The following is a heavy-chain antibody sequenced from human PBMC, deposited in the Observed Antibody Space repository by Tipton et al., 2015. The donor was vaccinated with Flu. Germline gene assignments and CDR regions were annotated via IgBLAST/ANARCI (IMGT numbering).Heavy chain of an antibody. Sequence: QVQLVQSGAEVKKPGASVRVSCKASGYTFTGYYMHWVRQAPGQGLEWMGRITPNSGGTNYAQKFQGRVTMTRDTSISTAYMELSRLTSDDTAVYFCAREAAPTPGAGYQYESWGQGKLVTVSS. J-gene: IGHJ5*02. D-gene: IGHD3-10*01. V-gene: IGHV1-2*06. CDR3: AREAAPTPGAGYQYES. CDR1: GYTFTGYY. CDR2: ITPNSGGT.